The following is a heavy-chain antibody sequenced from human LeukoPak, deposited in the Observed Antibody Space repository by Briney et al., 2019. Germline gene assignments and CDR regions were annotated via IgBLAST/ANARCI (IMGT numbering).Heavy chain of an antibody. CDR3: ARGVIIRGRLDP. J-gene: IGHJ5*02. V-gene: IGHV3-7*01. CDR1: GFIFRNYW. D-gene: IGHD3-16*02. Sequence: GGSLRLSCAASGFIFRNYWMSWVRQAPGKGPEWVASIKEDGSEKYYVESVKGRFTISRDNAKNSLYLQMSSLRAEDTAVYYCARGVIIRGRLDPWGQGTLVTVSS. CDR2: IKEDGSEK.